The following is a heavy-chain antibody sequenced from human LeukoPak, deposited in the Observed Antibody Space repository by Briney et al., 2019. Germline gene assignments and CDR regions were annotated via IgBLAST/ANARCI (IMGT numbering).Heavy chain of an antibody. CDR2: IYPGDSDT. CDR1: GYRFTRYW. CDR3: ARHGGDDASWFDP. D-gene: IGHD2-8*01. V-gene: IGHV5-51*01. J-gene: IGHJ5*02. Sequence: GASLEISLKGSGYRFTRYWIGWGRPMPGKGLELMGIIYPGDSDTRYSPSFQGQVTISADKSISTAYLQWSSLKASDTAMYYCARHGGDDASWFDPWGQGTLVTVSS.